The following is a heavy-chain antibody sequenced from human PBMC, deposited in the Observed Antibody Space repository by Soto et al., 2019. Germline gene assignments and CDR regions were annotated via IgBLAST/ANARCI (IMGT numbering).Heavy chain of an antibody. CDR1: GYTFTSNG. J-gene: IGHJ3*02. Sequence: ALVKVSCKASGYTFTSNGISWVRQEPRQGLEWMGWISAYNGNTNYAQKLQGRVTMTTDTSTSTAYTELRSLRSDDTAVYYCARDSEDIVVVPAPEAFDIWGQGTMVTVSS. V-gene: IGHV1-18*01. D-gene: IGHD2-2*01. CDR2: ISAYNGNT. CDR3: ARDSEDIVVVPAPEAFDI.